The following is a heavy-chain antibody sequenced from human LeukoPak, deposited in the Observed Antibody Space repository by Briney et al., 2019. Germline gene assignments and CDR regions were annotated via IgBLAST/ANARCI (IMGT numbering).Heavy chain of an antibody. CDR3: AKDLSDYVWGSYRRGDYF. CDR2: TSYDGSNK. J-gene: IGHJ4*02. D-gene: IGHD3-16*02. Sequence: GGSLRLSCAASGFTFSSYGMHWVRQAPGKGLEWVAVTSYDGSNKYYADSVKGRFTISRDNSKNTLYLQMNSLRAEDTAVYYCAKDLSDYVWGSYRRGDYFWGQGTLVTVSS. V-gene: IGHV3-30*18. CDR1: GFTFSSYG.